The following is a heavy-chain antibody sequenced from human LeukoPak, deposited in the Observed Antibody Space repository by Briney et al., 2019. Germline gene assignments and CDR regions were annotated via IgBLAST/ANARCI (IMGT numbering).Heavy chain of an antibody. CDR3: VKDSTDYGDYPQYFDP. Sequence: GGSLRLSCAASGFAFSTYSMNWVRQAPGKGLEYVSAISSNGGSTYYADSVKGRFTISRDNSKNTLYLQMSSLRAEDTAVYYCVKDSTDYGDYPQYFDPWGQGTLVTVSS. J-gene: IGHJ5*02. CDR1: GFAFSTYS. D-gene: IGHD4-17*01. CDR2: ISSNGGST. V-gene: IGHV3-64D*06.